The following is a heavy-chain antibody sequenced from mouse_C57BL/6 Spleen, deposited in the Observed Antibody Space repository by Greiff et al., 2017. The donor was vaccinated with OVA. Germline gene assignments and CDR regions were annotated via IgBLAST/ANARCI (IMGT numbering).Heavy chain of an antibody. D-gene: IGHD1-1*01. CDR2: ISDGGSYT. J-gene: IGHJ2*01. CDR1: GFTFTSYA. CDR3: ASGSGLWLFDY. Sequence: EVQLLEPGGGLVKPGGSLKLSCAASGFTFTSYAMSWVRQTPGKRLEWVATISDGGSYTYYPDNVKGRFTFSRDNAKNTLYLQMSHLKSEDTAMYYGASGSGLWLFDYWGQGTTLTVSS. V-gene: IGHV5-4*01.